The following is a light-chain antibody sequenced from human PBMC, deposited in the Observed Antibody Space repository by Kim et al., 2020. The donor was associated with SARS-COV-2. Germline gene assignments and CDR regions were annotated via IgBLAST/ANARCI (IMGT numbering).Light chain of an antibody. V-gene: IGLV1-47*01. Sequence: GQRVPISGSGSSSTIGTNYVYWFQQLPGTAPKLLIYRNNKRPSGVPDRFSGSKSGTSASLAVSGLRSEDEADYYCAAWDDSLSAWVFGGGTQLTVL. CDR2: RNN. CDR3: AAWDDSLSAWV. J-gene: IGLJ3*02. CDR1: SSTIGTNY.